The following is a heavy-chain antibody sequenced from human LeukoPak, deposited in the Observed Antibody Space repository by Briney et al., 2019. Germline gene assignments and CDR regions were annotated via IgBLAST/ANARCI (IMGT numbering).Heavy chain of an antibody. J-gene: IGHJ6*03. CDR2: IYYSGST. D-gene: IGHD4-11*01. V-gene: IGHV4-59*01. CDR1: GGSISSYY. Sequence: PSETLSLTCTVSGGSISSYYWSWIRQPPGKGLEWVWYIYYSGSTNYNPSLKSRVTISVDTSKNQFSLKLSSVTAADMAVYYCARWGDYTNYYYYYYMDVWGKGTTVTVSS. CDR3: ARWGDYTNYYYYYYMDV.